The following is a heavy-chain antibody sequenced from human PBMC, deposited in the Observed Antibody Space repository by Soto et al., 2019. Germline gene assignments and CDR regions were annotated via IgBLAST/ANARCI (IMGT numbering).Heavy chain of an antibody. Sequence: QVQLVESGGGVVQPGTSLRLSCVGSGFTFRSYVIHWVRQAPGKGLEWVALTSYDGSNNFYGDSVKGCFTISRQNSRNTVELQMDSLRFEDTALYYCARLGTTGGLDVWGQGTLVSVSS. D-gene: IGHD3-16*01. CDR3: ARLGTTGGLDV. V-gene: IGHV3-33*05. CDR2: TSYDGSNN. CDR1: GFTFRSYV. J-gene: IGHJ4*02.